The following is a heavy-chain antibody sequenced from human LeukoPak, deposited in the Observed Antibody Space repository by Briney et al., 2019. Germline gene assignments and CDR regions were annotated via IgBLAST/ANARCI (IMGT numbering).Heavy chain of an antibody. V-gene: IGHV4-30-4*01. CDR3: ARDGVSNVGFDP. J-gene: IGHJ5*02. CDR1: GGSISSGDYY. Sequence: SQTLSLTCTVSGGSISSGDYYWSWHRQPPGKGLEWIGYIYYSGSTYYNPSLKSRVTISVDTSKNQFSLKLSSVTAADTAVYYCARDGVSNVGFDPWGQGTLVTVSS. D-gene: IGHD2-2*01. CDR2: IYYSGST.